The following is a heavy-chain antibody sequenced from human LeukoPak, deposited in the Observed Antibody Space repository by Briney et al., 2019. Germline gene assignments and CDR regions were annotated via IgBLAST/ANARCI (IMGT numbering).Heavy chain of an antibody. CDR1: GFTFSTYA. D-gene: IGHD3-10*01. CDR3: ARNAMARGNHFDY. V-gene: IGHV3-64*01. CDR2: ISSNGGNT. J-gene: IGHJ4*02. Sequence: GGSLRLSCAASGFTFSTYAMSWVRQAPGKGLEYVSAISSNGGNTYYANSVKGRFTISRDNSKDTLYLQMGSLRAEDMAVYYCARNAMARGNHFDYWGQGTLVAVSS.